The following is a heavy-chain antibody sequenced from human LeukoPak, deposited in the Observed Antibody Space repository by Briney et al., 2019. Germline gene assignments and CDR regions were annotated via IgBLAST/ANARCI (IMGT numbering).Heavy chain of an antibody. CDR2: IDWDDDK. CDR3: ARIWAGPDYFDY. CDR1: GFSLSTRGMC. V-gene: IGHV2-70*11. Sequence: SGPALVKPTQTLTLTCTFSGFSLSTRGMCVNWIRQPPGKALEWLGRIDWDDDKYYSTSLKTRLTISKDTSKNQVVLTMTNVDPVDTATYYCARIWAGPDYFDYWGQGTLVTVSS. J-gene: IGHJ4*02.